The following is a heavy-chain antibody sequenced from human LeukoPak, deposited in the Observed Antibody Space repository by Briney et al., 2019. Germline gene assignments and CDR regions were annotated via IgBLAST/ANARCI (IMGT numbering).Heavy chain of an antibody. CDR3: AKDLSYCSSTSCYRGPFDY. CDR2: ISGSGGST. V-gene: IGHV3-23*01. CDR1: GFTFSSYA. Sequence: PGGSLRLSCAASGFTFSSYAMSWVRQAPGKGLEWVSAISGSGGSTYYADSVKGRFTISRDNSKNTLYLQMSSLRAEDTAVYYCAKDLSYCSSTSCYRGPFDYWGQGTLVTVSS. D-gene: IGHD2-2*02. J-gene: IGHJ4*02.